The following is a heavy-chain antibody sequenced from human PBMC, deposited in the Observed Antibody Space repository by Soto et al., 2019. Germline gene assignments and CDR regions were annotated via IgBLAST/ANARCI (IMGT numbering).Heavy chain of an antibody. CDR3: ARIPPRYSRSWYYFDY. CDR1: GGSISSYY. V-gene: IGHV4-59*01. D-gene: IGHD6-13*01. Sequence: QVQLQESGPGLVKPSETLSLTCTVSGGSISSYYWSWIRQPPGKGLEWIGYIYYSGSTNYNPSLRSRVAIAVDTSQNQFSLTLGSVTAADPAVYYCARIPPRYSRSWYYFDYWGQGTLVTVSS. J-gene: IGHJ4*02. CDR2: IYYSGST.